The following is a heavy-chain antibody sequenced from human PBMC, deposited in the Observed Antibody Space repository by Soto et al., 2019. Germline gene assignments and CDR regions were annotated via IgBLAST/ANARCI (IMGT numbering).Heavy chain of an antibody. CDR3: ARGRAVAGTGSQNCFDA. CDR1: GYSFTSYW. J-gene: IGHJ5*02. CDR2: IYPGDSDT. Sequence: GESLKISCKGSGYSFTSYWIGWVRQMPGKGLEWMGIIYPGDSDTRYSPSFQGQVTISADKSISTAYLQWSSLKASDTAMYYCARGRAVAGTGSQNCFDAWGQGTLVTVSS. D-gene: IGHD6-19*01. V-gene: IGHV5-51*01.